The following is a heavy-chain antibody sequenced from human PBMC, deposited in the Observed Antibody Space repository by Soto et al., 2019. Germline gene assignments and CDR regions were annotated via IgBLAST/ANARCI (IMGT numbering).Heavy chain of an antibody. D-gene: IGHD2-21*02. Sequence: GSLRLSCGVSGFPFAPSTMSWVRQAPGKGLEWVSTISVSVGSTYSADSVQGRFTVSSDISDNTLFLRMTSLTADDTAVYFCAKRDVPHSTSNAYFYDHWGRGVLVTVSS. J-gene: IGHJ4*02. CDR3: AKRDVPHSTSNAYFYDH. CDR2: ISVSVGST. V-gene: IGHV3-23*01. CDR1: GFPFAPST.